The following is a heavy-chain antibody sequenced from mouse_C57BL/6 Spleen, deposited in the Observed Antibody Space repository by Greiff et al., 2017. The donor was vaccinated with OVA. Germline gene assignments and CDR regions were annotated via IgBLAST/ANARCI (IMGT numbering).Heavy chain of an antibody. CDR3: TGGGYLGAY. CDR2: IRLKSDNYAT. V-gene: IGHV6-3*01. CDR1: GFTFSNYW. J-gene: IGHJ3*01. D-gene: IGHD2-3*01. Sequence: EVKVEESGGGLVQPGGSMKLSCVASGFTFSNYWMNWVRQSPEKGLEWVAQIRLKSDNYATHYAESVKGRFTISRDDSKSSVYLQMNNLRAEDTGIYYCTGGGYLGAYWGQGTLVTVSA.